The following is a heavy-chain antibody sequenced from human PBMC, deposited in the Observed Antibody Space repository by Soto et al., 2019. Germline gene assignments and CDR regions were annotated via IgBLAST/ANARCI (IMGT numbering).Heavy chain of an antibody. Sequence: GGSLRLSCAASGFTFSNSWMSWVRQAPGKGLEWVANIKPDGSQVYYVDSVKGRFTISRDNAKSSLYLQMNSLRAEDTAVYYCVRADSWGQGTLVTVSS. J-gene: IGHJ5*01. CDR2: IKPDGSQV. CDR1: GFTFSNSW. CDR3: VRADS. V-gene: IGHV3-7*01.